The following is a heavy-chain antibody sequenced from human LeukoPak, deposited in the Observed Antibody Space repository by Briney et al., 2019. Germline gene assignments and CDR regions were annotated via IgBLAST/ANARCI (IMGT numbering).Heavy chain of an antibody. Sequence: PGGSLRLSCAASGFTFSSYEMNWVRQAPGKGLEWVSYISSSGSTIYYADSVKGRFTISRDNSKNALYLQMNSLRAEDTAVYYCARDKSADYSDSYFDSWGQGILVTVSS. D-gene: IGHD4-11*01. CDR1: GFTFSSYE. V-gene: IGHV3-48*03. CDR2: ISSSGSTI. J-gene: IGHJ4*02. CDR3: ARDKSADYSDSYFDS.